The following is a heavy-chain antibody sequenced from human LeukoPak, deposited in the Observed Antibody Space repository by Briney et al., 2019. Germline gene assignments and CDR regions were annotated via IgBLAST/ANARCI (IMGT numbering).Heavy chain of an antibody. CDR3: ARQEGDSSGYNWFDP. D-gene: IGHD3-22*01. Sequence: SETLSLTCTVSGGSISSSSYYWGWIRQPPGKGLEWIGSIYYSGSAYYTPSLKSRVTISVDTSKNQFSLKLNSVTAADAALYYCARQEGDSSGYNWFDPWGQGTLVTVSS. J-gene: IGHJ5*02. CDR2: IYYSGSA. V-gene: IGHV4-39*01. CDR1: GGSISSSSYY.